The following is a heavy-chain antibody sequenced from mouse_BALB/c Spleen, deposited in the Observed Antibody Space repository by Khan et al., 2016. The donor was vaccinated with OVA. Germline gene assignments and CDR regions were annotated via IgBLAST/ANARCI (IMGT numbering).Heavy chain of an antibody. CDR3: ARQPYYHYNIMDY. Sequence: VKLEESGPGLVAPSQSLSITCTISGFSLTNYGVHWVRQPPGKGLEWLVVIWSDGSTTYNSDLKYRLTISKDNSKSQVFLKMNSLQTEDTAVYFCARQPYYHYNIMDYWGQGTSVTVSS. D-gene: IGHD2-10*01. J-gene: IGHJ4*01. CDR1: GFSLTNYG. V-gene: IGHV2-6-1*01. CDR2: IWSDGST.